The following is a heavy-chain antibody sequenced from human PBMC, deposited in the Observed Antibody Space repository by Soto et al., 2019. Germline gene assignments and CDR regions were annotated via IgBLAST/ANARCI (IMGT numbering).Heavy chain of an antibody. CDR2: INHSGST. CDR1: GGSFSGYY. Sequence: QVQLQQWGAGLLKPSETLSLTCAVYGGSFSGYYWSWIRQPPGKGLEWIGEINHSGSTNYNPSLKSRVTISVDTSKNQFSLKLSSVTAADTAVYYCAILRPYYDYVWGSYQQGNWFDPWGQGTLVTVSS. V-gene: IGHV4-34*01. J-gene: IGHJ5*02. CDR3: AILRPYYDYVWGSYQQGNWFDP. D-gene: IGHD3-16*02.